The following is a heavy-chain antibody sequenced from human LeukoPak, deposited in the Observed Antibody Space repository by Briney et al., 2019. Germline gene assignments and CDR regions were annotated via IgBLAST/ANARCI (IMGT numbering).Heavy chain of an antibody. CDR1: GFTFSSYS. V-gene: IGHV3-21*04. CDR2: ISSSSSYI. D-gene: IGHD3-3*01. Sequence: GGSLRLSCAASGFTFSSYSMNWVRQAPGKGLEWVSSISSSSSYIYYADSVKGRFTISRDNAKNSLYLQMNSLRAEDTAVYYCARGFYDFWSGAMAFDIWGQGTMVTVSS. CDR3: ARGFYDFWSGAMAFDI. J-gene: IGHJ3*02.